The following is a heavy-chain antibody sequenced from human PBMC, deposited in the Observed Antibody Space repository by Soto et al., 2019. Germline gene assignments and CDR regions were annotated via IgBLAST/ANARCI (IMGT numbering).Heavy chain of an antibody. CDR2: IYVTGAV. V-gene: IGHV4-31*03. J-gene: IGHJ5*02. D-gene: IGHD2-21*01. Sequence: LSLTCSVSGAALNSGNYYRSWIRQVPGKGLEWIGHIYVTGAVDYNPSLRDRITISQDTSERQFSLNLRLVTAADTAVYYCARLRIATNNYKWFDPWGQGTLVTVSS. CDR3: ARLRIATNNYKWFDP. CDR1: GAALNSGNYY.